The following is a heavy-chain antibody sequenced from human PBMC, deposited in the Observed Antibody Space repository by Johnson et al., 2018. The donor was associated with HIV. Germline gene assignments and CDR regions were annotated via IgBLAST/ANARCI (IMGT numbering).Heavy chain of an antibody. J-gene: IGHJ3*02. CDR1: GFTVSSNY. D-gene: IGHD4-11*01. CDR2: IYSGGST. Sequence: VQLVESGGGLVQPGGSLRLSCVASGFTVSSNYMSWVRQAPGKGLEWVSVIYSGGSTHFADSVKGRFTISRDNSKNTVYLQMNSLRAEDTAMYYCARETRDDAFDIWGRGTMVTVSS. CDR3: ARETRDDAFDI. V-gene: IGHV3-66*01.